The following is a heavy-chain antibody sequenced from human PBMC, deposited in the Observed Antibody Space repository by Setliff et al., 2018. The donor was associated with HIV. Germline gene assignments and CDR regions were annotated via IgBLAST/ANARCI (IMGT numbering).Heavy chain of an antibody. V-gene: IGHV4-59*01. CDR3: ARDHIVATIRDYYYGMDV. Sequence: SETLSLTCAVYGGSFSGYYWSWIRQPPGKGLEWLGYIYYSGSTNYNPSLKSRVTISVDTSKNQFSLKLSSVTPADTAVYYCARDHIVATIRDYYYGMDVWGQGTAVTVSS. J-gene: IGHJ6*02. D-gene: IGHD5-12*01. CDR2: IYYSGST. CDR1: GGSFSGYY.